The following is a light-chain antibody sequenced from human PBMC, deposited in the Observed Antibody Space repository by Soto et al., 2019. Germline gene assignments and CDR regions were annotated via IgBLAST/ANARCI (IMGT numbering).Light chain of an antibody. CDR2: GAS. Sequence: EILMTQSPSTLSVSPGERATLSCGASQSISGTLAWYQQKPGQAPRLLIYGASTRATSFPARFSGSGSGTDFTLTISRLEPEDFEVYYCQQYGSSPITFGQGTRLEIK. J-gene: IGKJ5*01. V-gene: IGKV3-15*01. CDR1: QSISGT. CDR3: QQYGSSPIT.